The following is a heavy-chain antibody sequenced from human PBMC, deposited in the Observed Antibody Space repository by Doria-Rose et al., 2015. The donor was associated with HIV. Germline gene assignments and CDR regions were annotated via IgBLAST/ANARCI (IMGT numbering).Heavy chain of an antibody. CDR1: GVSLSSPGMG. Sequence: QESGPVLVKPTETLTLTCTVSGVSLSSPGMGVSWIRQPPGKALEWLAIILSDDERSYKKSLNGRLTISRGTSKSQVVLTMTDMDPVDTATYYCARIKSSRWYHKYYFDFWGQGTLVIVSA. CDR3: ARIKSSRWYHKYYFDF. CDR2: ILSDDER. J-gene: IGHJ4*02. V-gene: IGHV2-26*01. D-gene: IGHD6-13*01.